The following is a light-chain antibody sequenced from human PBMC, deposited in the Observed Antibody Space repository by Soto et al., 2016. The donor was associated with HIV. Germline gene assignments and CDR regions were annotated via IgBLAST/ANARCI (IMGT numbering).Light chain of an antibody. V-gene: IGLV3-1*01. CDR3: QTWDSSTYV. Sequence: SYELTQPPSLSVSPGQTASITCSGDKLGNKFASWYQQKPGQSPVLVIHQDNKRPSGIPKRFSGSNSGNTATLTISGTQAMDEADYYCQTWDSSTYVFGTGTKVTVL. J-gene: IGLJ1*01. CDR1: KLGNKF. CDR2: QDN.